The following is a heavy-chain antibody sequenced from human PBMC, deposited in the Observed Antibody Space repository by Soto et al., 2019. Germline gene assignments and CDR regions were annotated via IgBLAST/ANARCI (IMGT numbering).Heavy chain of an antibody. D-gene: IGHD6-13*01. V-gene: IGHV4-34*01. CDR2: INHSGST. CDR1: GGSFSGYY. CDR3: ARGSTTAAFGY. Sequence: QVQLQKWGAGLLKPSETLSLTCAVYGGSFSGYYWSWIRQPPGKGLEWIGEINHSGSTNYNPSLKSXXTXSXXTSTNQFSLKLSSVTAADTAVYYCARGSTTAAFGYWGQGALVTVSS. J-gene: IGHJ4*02.